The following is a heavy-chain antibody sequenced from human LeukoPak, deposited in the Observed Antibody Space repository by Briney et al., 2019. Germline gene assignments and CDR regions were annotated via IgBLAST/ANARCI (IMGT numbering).Heavy chain of an antibody. CDR2: ISSSSSYI. CDR3: AVTEMEYCGGDCYSTDY. D-gene: IGHD2-21*02. CDR1: GFTFSSYS. Sequence: PGGSLRLSCAASGFTFSSYSMNWVRQAPGKGLEWVSSISSSSSYIYYADSVKGRFTISRDNAKNSLYLQMNSLRAEDTAVYYCAVTEMEYCGGDCYSTDYWGQGTLVTVSS. J-gene: IGHJ4*02. V-gene: IGHV3-21*01.